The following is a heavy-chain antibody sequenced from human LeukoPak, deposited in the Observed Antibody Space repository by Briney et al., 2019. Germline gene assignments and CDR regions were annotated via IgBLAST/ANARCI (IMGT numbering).Heavy chain of an antibody. Sequence: SETLSLTCTVSGYSISSGYYWGWIRQPPGKGLEWIGSIYHSGSTYYNPSLKSRVTISVDTPKNQFSLKLSSVTAADTAVYYCARHLDPGSSFDYWGQGTLVTVSS. CDR3: ARHLDPGSSFDY. CDR1: GYSISSGYY. D-gene: IGHD2-15*01. V-gene: IGHV4-38-2*02. J-gene: IGHJ4*02. CDR2: IYHSGST.